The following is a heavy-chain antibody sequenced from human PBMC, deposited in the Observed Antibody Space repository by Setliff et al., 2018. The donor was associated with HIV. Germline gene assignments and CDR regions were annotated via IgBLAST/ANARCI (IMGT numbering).Heavy chain of an antibody. CDR3: ARGPPFAF. CDR1: GGSFISSSFQ. Sequence: PSETLSLTCTVSGGSFISSSFQSTWIRQTPGKGLEWIADIAYSGTTMYTNYNPSLESRVTVSEDTSRHQFFLKLTSVTADDTGVYYCARGPPFAFWGQGLLVTVSS. V-gene: IGHV4-39*07. J-gene: IGHJ4*02. CDR2: IAYSGTTMYT.